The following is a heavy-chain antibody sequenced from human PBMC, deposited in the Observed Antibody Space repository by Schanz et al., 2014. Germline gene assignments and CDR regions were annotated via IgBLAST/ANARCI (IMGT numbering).Heavy chain of an antibody. CDR3: ARTIAYGGSSGYFDY. CDR2: IIPILGIA. V-gene: IGHV1-69*09. CDR1: GGTFSTYT. D-gene: IGHD4-17*01. Sequence: QGQLVQSGAEVKKPGSSVKVSCKASGGTFSTYTISWVRQAPGQGLEWMGRIIPILGIATYAQKFQGRVTMTRNSSISTAYMELNSLRSEDTAVYYCARTIAYGGSSGYFDYWGQGTLVTVSS. J-gene: IGHJ4*02.